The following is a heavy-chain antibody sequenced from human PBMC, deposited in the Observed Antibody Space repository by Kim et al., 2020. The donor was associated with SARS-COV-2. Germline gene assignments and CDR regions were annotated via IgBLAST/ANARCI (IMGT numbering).Heavy chain of an antibody. CDR1: GFTFSNAW. CDR3: TTESVYGGDYYYYGMDV. CDR2: IKSKTDGGTT. D-gene: IGHD4-17*01. Sequence: GGSLRLSCAASGFTFSNAWMSWVRQAPGKGLEWVGRIKSKTDGGTTDYAAPVKGRFTISRDDSKNTLYLQMNSLKTEDTAVYYCTTESVYGGDYYYYGMDVWGQGTTVTVSS. J-gene: IGHJ6*02. V-gene: IGHV3-15*01.